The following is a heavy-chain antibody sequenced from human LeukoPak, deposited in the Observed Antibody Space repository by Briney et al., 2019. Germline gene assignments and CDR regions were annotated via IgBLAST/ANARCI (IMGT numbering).Heavy chain of an antibody. CDR3: ARQRMEYDFWSETLEYYFDY. CDR1: GDSISSYS. CDR2: IYTSEST. Sequence: PSETLSLTCTVSGDSISSYSWSWIRQPPGKGLEWIGYIYTSESTNYNPSLKSRVTISVDTSKNQFSLKLSSVTAADTAVYYCARQRMEYDFWSETLEYYFDYWGQGTLVTVSS. J-gene: IGHJ4*02. D-gene: IGHD3-3*01. V-gene: IGHV4-4*09.